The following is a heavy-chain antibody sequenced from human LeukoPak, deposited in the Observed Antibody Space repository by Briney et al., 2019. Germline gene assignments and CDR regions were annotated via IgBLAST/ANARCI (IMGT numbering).Heavy chain of an antibody. D-gene: IGHD6-19*01. Sequence: GGTLRLSCAASGFTFSNHGMNWVRQAPGKGLEWVSSISSSSGYIYYADSLKGRFTISRDNAKSSLYLQMNSLRAEDTAVYYCARAPTFSGWFDYWGQGTLVTVSS. CDR2: ISSSSGYI. CDR3: ARAPTFSGWFDY. J-gene: IGHJ4*02. V-gene: IGHV3-21*01. CDR1: GFTFSNHG.